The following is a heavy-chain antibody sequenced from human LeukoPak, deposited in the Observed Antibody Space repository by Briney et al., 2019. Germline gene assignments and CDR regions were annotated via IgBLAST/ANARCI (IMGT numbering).Heavy chain of an antibody. CDR1: GGSISSSSYY. J-gene: IGHJ6*02. D-gene: IGHD2-2*03. CDR2: IYYSGST. V-gene: IGHV4-39*07. CDR3: ARDRQDGYCSSTSCYYYYGMDV. Sequence: SETLSLTCTVSGGSISSSSYYWGWIRQPPGKGLEWIGSIYYSGSTNYNPSLKSRVTISVDTSKNQFSLKLSSVTAADTAVYYCARDRQDGYCSSTSCYYYYGMDVWGQGTTVTVSS.